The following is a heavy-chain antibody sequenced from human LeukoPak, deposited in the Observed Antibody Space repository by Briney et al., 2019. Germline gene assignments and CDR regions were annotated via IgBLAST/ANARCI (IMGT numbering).Heavy chain of an antibody. D-gene: IGHD3-10*01. Sequence: PGGSLRLSCAASGFTFSTYGMHWVRQAPGKGLEWVSFIRYVGINKYYADSVKGRFTISRDNSKNTLYLQMNSLRPEDTALYYCAKEGDYCGSGSHRDAFDMWGQGTMVTVSS. CDR3: AKEGDYCGSGSHRDAFDM. V-gene: IGHV3-30*02. J-gene: IGHJ3*02. CDR2: IRYVGINK. CDR1: GFTFSTYG.